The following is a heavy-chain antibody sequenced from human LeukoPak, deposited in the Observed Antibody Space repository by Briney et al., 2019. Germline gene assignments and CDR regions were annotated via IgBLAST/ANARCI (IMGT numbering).Heavy chain of an antibody. D-gene: IGHD3-3*01. CDR2: IYLSGST. J-gene: IGHJ4*02. CDR1: GGSISSSNW. Sequence: SETLSLTCAVSGGSISSSNWWSWVRQPPGKGLEWIGEIYLSGSTNYNPSLKSRLTISVDTSENQFSLKMTSVTAADTAVYYCARLATNPNVKSGYSDWGQGTLVTVSS. V-gene: IGHV4-4*02. CDR3: ARLATNPNVKSGYSD.